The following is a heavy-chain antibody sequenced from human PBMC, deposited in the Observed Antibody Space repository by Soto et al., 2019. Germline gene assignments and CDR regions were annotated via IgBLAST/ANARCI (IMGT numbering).Heavy chain of an antibody. CDR2: ISGSGGST. J-gene: IGHJ6*03. CDR1: GFTFSSYA. V-gene: IGHV3-23*01. CDR3: AKAFSPPKNLRLLYYYSMGG. Sequence: EVQLLESGGGLVQPGGSLRLSCAASGFTFSSYAMSWVRQAPGKGLEWVSAISGSGGSTYYADSVKGRFTISRDNSKNKLYLQMNSLSAEDTAVYYCAKAFSPPKNLRLLYYYSMGGWGKGTTGTVSS. D-gene: IGHD3-3*01.